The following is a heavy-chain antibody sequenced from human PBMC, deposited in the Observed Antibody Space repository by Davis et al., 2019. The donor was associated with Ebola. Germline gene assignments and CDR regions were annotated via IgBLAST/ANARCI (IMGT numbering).Heavy chain of an antibody. CDR2: INPHNGNT. J-gene: IGHJ4*01. D-gene: IGHD3-10*01. Sequence: ASVKVSCKASGYTFTSYGISWVRQAPGQGLERMGWINPHNGNTNYAQNVQGRVTMTNDTSTSTVYMELSSLRSEDTAVYYCAGMHGFGEGWPGYWGQGTLLTVSS. V-gene: IGHV1-18*04. CDR3: AGMHGFGEGWPGY. CDR1: GYTFTSYG.